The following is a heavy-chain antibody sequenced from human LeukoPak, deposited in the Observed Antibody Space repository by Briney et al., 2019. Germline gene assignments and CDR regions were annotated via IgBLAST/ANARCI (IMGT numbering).Heavy chain of an antibody. CDR1: GFTFSTYG. V-gene: IGHV3-7*01. J-gene: IGHJ4*02. D-gene: IGHD3-22*01. CDR3: VRDGDTSGYTN. Sequence: PGGSLRLSCAASGFTFSTYGMHWVRQAPGKGLEWVANIKQDGSEKYYVDSVKGRFTISRDNAKNSLYLQMNSLRAEDTAVYSCVRDGDTSGYTNWGQGTLVTVSS. CDR2: IKQDGSEK.